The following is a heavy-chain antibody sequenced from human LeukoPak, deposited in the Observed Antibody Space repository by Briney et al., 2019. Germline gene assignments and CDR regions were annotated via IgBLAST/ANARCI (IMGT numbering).Heavy chain of an antibody. CDR2: INHSGST. D-gene: IGHD2-2*02. J-gene: IGHJ6*03. CDR3: ARGRGYCSSTSCYKYYYYMDV. V-gene: IGHV4-34*01. Sequence: NPSETLSPTCAVYGGSFSGYYWSWIRQPPGKGLEWIGEINHSGSTNYNPSLKSRVTISVDTSKNQFSLKLSSVTAADTAVYYCARGRGYCSSTSCYKYYYYMDVWGKGTTVTVSS. CDR1: GGSFSGYY.